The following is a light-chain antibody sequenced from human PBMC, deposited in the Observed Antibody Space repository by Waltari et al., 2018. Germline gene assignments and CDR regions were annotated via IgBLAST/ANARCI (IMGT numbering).Light chain of an antibody. CDR1: QSVSRDY. V-gene: IGKV3-20*01. Sequence: ETVLAQSPGTLSLSLGDSATLSCRASQSVSRDYLAWYQQKPGQAPRPLIYGASSRATGIPARFSGSGSGTDFTLTISSLQPEDFATYYCLQDYNYPWTFGQGTKVEIK. CDR2: GAS. CDR3: LQDYNYPWT. J-gene: IGKJ1*01.